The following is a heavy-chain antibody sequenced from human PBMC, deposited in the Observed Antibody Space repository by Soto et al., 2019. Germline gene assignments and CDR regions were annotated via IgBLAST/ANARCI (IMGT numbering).Heavy chain of an antibody. Sequence: EVQLLESGGGLVQPGGSLRLSCAASGFTFSSYAMSWVRQAPGKGLEWVSAISGSGGSTYYADSVKGRFTISRDNSKNTRYLQMNSLRAEDTAVYYCAKDRAASGKSDDYWGQGTLVTVSS. CDR2: ISGSGGST. V-gene: IGHV3-23*01. CDR3: AKDRAASGKSDDY. J-gene: IGHJ4*02. CDR1: GFTFSSYA. D-gene: IGHD6-13*01.